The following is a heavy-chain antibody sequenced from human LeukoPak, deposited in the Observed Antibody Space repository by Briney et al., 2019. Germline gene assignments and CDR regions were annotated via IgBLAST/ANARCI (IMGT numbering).Heavy chain of an antibody. CDR1: GFTVSSNY. J-gene: IGHJ4*02. CDR2: IYSGGST. CDR3: ATPPGIAVAGTDY. D-gene: IGHD6-19*01. Sequence: GGSLRLSCAASGFTVSSNYMSWVRQAPGKGLEWVSVIYSGGSTYYADSVKGRFTISRDNSKNTLYLQMNSLRAEDTAVYYCATPPGIAVAGTDYWGQGTLVTVSS. V-gene: IGHV3-53*05.